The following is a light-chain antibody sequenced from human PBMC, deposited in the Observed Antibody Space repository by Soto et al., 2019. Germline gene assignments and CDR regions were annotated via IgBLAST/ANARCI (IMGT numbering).Light chain of an antibody. J-gene: IGKJ4*01. CDR1: QSVSRY. V-gene: IGKV3-11*01. CDR3: QQRTNWPLT. Sequence: EIVLTQSPATPSLSPGERATLSCRASQSVSRYLAWYQQRPGQAPRLLIYDASNRATGVPARFSGTGSGTDFTLTISSLEPEDFEVYYCQQRTNWPLTFGGGTRVDIX. CDR2: DAS.